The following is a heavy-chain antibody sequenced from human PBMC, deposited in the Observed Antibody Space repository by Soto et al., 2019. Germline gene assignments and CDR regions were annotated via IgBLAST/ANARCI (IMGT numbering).Heavy chain of an antibody. CDR1: GFTFSSYN. CDR2: ISKSSTTI. CDR3: AKDGGSFYYDGMDV. V-gene: IGHV3-48*02. J-gene: IGHJ6*02. D-gene: IGHD2-15*01. Sequence: EVQLVESGGGLVQPGGSLRLSCAASGFTFSSYNMNWVRQAPGKGLEWIADISKSSTTINYADSVKGRFTISRDNDKKSLYLQMNSLRDEDTAVYYCAKDGGSFYYDGMDVWGQGTTVTVSS.